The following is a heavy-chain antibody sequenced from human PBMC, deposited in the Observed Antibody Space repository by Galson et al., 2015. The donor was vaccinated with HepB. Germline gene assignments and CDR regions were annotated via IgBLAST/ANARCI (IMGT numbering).Heavy chain of an antibody. D-gene: IGHD1-26*01. CDR1: EFSFRSYW. Sequence: SLRLSCAVSEFSFRSYWMYWVRQAPGKGLVWVSGTNTDGTITTYADSVKGRFTISRDNAKHTLYLQLNSLRAEDTAVFYCVSLGGRSTIDVWGQGTTVTVSS. J-gene: IGHJ6*02. CDR2: TNTDGTIT. CDR3: VSLGGRSTIDV. V-gene: IGHV3-74*01.